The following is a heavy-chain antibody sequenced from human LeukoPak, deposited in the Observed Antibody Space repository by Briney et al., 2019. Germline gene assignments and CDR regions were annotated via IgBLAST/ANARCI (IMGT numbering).Heavy chain of an antibody. CDR3: ARGGPYGDYGL. CDR1: GGSISSGGYY. J-gene: IGHJ4*02. D-gene: IGHD4-17*01. Sequence: SETLSLTCTVSGGSISSGGYYWSWIRQHPGKGLEWIGYIYHSGSTYYNPSLKSRVTISVDTSKNQFSLKLNSVTAADTAVYYCARGGPYGDYGLWGQGTLVTVSS. V-gene: IGHV4-31*03. CDR2: IYHSGST.